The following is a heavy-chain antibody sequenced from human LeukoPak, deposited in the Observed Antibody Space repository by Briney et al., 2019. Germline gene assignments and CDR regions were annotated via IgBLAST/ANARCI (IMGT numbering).Heavy chain of an antibody. V-gene: IGHV4-59*01. Sequence: PSETLSLTCTVSVSVGSFSSYHWSWLRQPPGKGLEWIGYISSSGSTSCNLSLKSRVTISVDTSKNQFSLKLSSVTAADTAVYYCARVGRGDHTWGSYYCDHWGQGTLVSVSS. CDR1: VSVGSFSSYH. CDR3: ARVGRGDHTWGSYYCDH. D-gene: IGHD3-16*01. J-gene: IGHJ4*02. CDR2: ISSSGST.